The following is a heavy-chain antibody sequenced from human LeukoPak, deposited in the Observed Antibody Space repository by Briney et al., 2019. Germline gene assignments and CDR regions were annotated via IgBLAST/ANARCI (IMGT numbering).Heavy chain of an antibody. CDR3: ARAQAVAGLNWFDP. J-gene: IGHJ5*02. V-gene: IGHV1-69*13. D-gene: IGHD6-19*01. CDR1: GGTFNNYH. CDR2: IIPIFDSP. Sequence: SVKVSCKASGGTFNNYHINWVRQAPGEGLEWMGGIIPIFDSPNYAQKFQGRVTITADESTSTVYMEVSSLRSEDTAVYYCARAQAVAGLNWFDPWGQGTLVTVSS.